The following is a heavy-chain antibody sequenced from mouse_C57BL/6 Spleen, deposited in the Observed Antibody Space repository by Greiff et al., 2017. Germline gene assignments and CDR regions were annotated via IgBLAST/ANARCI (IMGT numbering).Heavy chain of an antibody. CDR2: IDPSDSYT. J-gene: IGHJ4*01. D-gene: IGHD2-3*01. CDR1: GYTFTSYW. Sequence: QVQLQQPGAELVRPGTSVKLSCKASGYTFTSYWMHWVKQRPGQGLEWIGVIDPSDSYTNYNQKFKGKATMTVDTSSSTAYMQLSSLTSEDSAVYSCARSMVTTRAMDYWGQGTSVTVSS. V-gene: IGHV1-59*01. CDR3: ARSMVTTRAMDY.